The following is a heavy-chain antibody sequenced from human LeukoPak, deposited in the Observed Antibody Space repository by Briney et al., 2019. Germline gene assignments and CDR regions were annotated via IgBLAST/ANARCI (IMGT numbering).Heavy chain of an antibody. CDR1: GYSISSGYY. Sequence: PSETLSLTCAVSGYSISSGYYWSWIRQPAGKGLEWIGRIYTSGSTNYNPSLKSRVTMSVDTSKNQFSLKLSSVTAADTAVYYCARDAALYYYDSSGYRTSDAFDIWGQGTMVTVSS. J-gene: IGHJ3*02. CDR2: IYTSGST. CDR3: ARDAALYYYDSSGYRTSDAFDI. D-gene: IGHD3-22*01. V-gene: IGHV4-4*07.